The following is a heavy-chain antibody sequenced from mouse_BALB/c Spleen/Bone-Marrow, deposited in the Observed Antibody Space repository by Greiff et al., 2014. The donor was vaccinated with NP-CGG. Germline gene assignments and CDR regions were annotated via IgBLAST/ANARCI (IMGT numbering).Heavy chain of an antibody. D-gene: IGHD2-14*01. V-gene: IGHV5-4*02. CDR3: ARDRGVQSYAMDY. J-gene: IGHJ4*01. CDR1: GFTFSDFY. Sequence: VQLKESGGGLVKPGGSLKLSCAASGFTFSDFYMYWVRQTPEKRLEWVATISYGGSYIYYPDSVKGRFTISRDNAKNNLYLQMSSLKSEDTAMYYCARDRGVQSYAMDYWGQGTSVTVSS. CDR2: ISYGGSYI.